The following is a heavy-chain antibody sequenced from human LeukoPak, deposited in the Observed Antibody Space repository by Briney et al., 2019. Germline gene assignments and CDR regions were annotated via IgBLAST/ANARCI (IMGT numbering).Heavy chain of an antibody. CDR2: IYPGDSDT. CDR3: ARPRYGSYPIDY. Sequence: GESLKISWKGSGYSFSSYWGGWVRQMAGKGLEWVGIIYPGDSDTRYSPSFQGQVTISADKSISTAYLQWSSLKASDTAMYYCARPRYGSYPIDYWGQGTPVTVSS. CDR1: GYSFSSYW. D-gene: IGHD1-26*01. V-gene: IGHV5-51*01. J-gene: IGHJ4*02.